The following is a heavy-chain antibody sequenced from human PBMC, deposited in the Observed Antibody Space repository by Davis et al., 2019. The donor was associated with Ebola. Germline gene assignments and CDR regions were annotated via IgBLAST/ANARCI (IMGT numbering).Heavy chain of an antibody. V-gene: IGHV1-8*01. CDR1: GYTFTSYD. CDR3: ARIYTIFGGMDV. Sequence: ASVKVSCKASGYTFTSYDINWVRQATGQGLEWMGWMNPNSGNTGYAQKFQGRVTMTRNTSISTAYMELSSLRSEDTAVYYCARIYTIFGGMDVWGQGTTVTVSS. J-gene: IGHJ6*02. CDR2: MNPNSGNT. D-gene: IGHD3-9*01.